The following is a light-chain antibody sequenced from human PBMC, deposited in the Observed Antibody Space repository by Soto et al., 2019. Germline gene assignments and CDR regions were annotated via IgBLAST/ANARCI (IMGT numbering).Light chain of an antibody. CDR3: QQYETFSGT. CDR2: DAS. CDR1: QSVSGW. V-gene: IGKV1-5*01. Sequence: DIQMTQSPSTLSSSALETFTVTCRASQSVSGWLAWYQQKPGEAPKLLIYDASALPRGVPSRFSGSGSGTKFTLTIASLQPDDFATYYCQQYETFSGTFGPGTKVDI. J-gene: IGKJ1*01.